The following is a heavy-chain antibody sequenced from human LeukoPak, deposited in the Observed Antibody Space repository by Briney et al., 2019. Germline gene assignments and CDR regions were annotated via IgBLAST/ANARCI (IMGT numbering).Heavy chain of an antibody. CDR1: GYTFTGYY. J-gene: IGHJ6*02. D-gene: IGHD3-10*01. Sequence: GASVKVSCKASGYTFTGYYMHWVRQAPGQGLEWIGWINPNSGGTNYAQKLQGRVTMTTDTSTSTAYMELRSLRSDDTAVYYCARNLWFGEFYYYGMDVWGQGTTVTVSS. CDR3: ARNLWFGEFYYYGMDV. V-gene: IGHV1-2*02. CDR2: INPNSGGT.